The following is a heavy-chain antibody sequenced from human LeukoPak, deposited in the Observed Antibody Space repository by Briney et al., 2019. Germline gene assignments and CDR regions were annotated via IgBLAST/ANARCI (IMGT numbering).Heavy chain of an antibody. Sequence: ASVKVSCKASGGTFSSYAISWVRQAPGQGLEWMGGIILIFGTANYAQKFQGRVTITADESTSTAYMELSSLRSEDTAVYYCARDPDYGDYENAFDIWGQGTMVTVFS. J-gene: IGHJ3*02. CDR3: ARDPDYGDYENAFDI. D-gene: IGHD4-17*01. V-gene: IGHV1-69*13. CDR2: IILIFGTA. CDR1: GGTFSSYA.